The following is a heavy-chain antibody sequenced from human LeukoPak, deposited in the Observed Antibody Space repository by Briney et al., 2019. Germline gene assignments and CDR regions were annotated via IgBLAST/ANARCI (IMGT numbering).Heavy chain of an antibody. Sequence: GASLRLSCAASGFTFSSYAMSWVRQAPGKGLEWVSAISGSGDSTYYADSVKGRFTISRDNSKNTLYLQMNSLRAEDTAVYYCAKDGGEAYYYDSSGYYDAFDIWGQGTMVTVSS. CDR2: ISGSGDST. CDR3: AKDGGEAYYYDSSGYYDAFDI. J-gene: IGHJ3*02. V-gene: IGHV3-23*01. CDR1: GFTFSSYA. D-gene: IGHD3-22*01.